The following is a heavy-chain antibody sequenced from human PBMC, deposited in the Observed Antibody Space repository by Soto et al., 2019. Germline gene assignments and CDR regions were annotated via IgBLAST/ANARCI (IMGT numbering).Heavy chain of an antibody. CDR1: GFTSNNYA. CDR2: ISGTGGST. J-gene: IGHJ4*02. Sequence: EVQLLDSGGGLVQPGGSLRLSCAASGFTSNNYAMNWVRQAPGKGLEWVATISGTGGSTYYADSVKGRFTISRDNSKKTLYLQMNGLRVEHTAVYYCAKVRLGGNFDYWGQGTQVTVSS. V-gene: IGHV3-23*01. CDR3: AKVRLGGNFDY.